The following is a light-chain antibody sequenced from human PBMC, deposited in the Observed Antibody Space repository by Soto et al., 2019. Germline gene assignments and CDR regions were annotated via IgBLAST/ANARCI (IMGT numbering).Light chain of an antibody. CDR3: QQYNSYLGVT. CDR1: QSISSW. V-gene: IGKV1-5*01. CDR2: DAS. J-gene: IGKJ3*01. Sequence: DIQMTQSPSTLSASVGDRVTITCRASQSISSWLAWYQQKPGKAPKLLIYDASGLESGVPSRFSGSGSGTEFTLTISSLQPDDFATYYCQQYNSYLGVTFGPGTKVDIK.